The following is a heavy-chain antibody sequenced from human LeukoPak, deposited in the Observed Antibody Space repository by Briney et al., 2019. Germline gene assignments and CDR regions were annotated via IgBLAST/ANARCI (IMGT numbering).Heavy chain of an antibody. CDR3: AKEGCSGGRCSEYFQH. CDR1: GFTFSSYG. Sequence: GGSLRLSCAASGFTFSSYGMHWVRQAPGKGLEWVAFIRYDGSNKYYADSVKGRFTISRDNSKNTLDLQMNSLRAEDTALYYCAKEGCSGGRCSEYFQHWGQGTLVTVSS. J-gene: IGHJ1*01. CDR2: IRYDGSNK. D-gene: IGHD2-15*01. V-gene: IGHV3-30*02.